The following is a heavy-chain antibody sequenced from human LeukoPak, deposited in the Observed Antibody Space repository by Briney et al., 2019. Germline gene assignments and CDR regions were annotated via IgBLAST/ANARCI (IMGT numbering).Heavy chain of an antibody. CDR3: AKEGLSGYYDSSGYDY. CDR1: GFTFSSYG. D-gene: IGHD3-22*01. V-gene: IGHV3-30*02. CDR2: IRYDGSNK. J-gene: IGHJ4*02. Sequence: GGSLRLSCAASGFTFSSYGMHWVRQAPGKGLGWVAFIRYDGSNKYYADSVKGRFTISRDNSKNTLYLQMNSLRAEDTAVYYCAKEGLSGYYDSSGYDYWGQGTLVTVSS.